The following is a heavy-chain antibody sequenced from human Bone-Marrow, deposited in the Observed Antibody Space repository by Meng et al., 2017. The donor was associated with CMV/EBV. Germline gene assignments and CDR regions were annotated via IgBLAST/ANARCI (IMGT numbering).Heavy chain of an antibody. CDR2: ISYDGSNK. J-gene: IGHJ4*03. CDR3: AGLAAADPKSGFLVDY. Sequence: GGSLRLSCSAPGSTSSSYAMHWVRQAPGKGLEWVAVISYDGSNKYYADSVKGRFTITRDNSKNTLYLQMNSMRAEDTAVYYCAGLAAADPKSGFLVDYWGQGTLVTVSS. D-gene: IGHD6-13*01. V-gene: IGHV3-30*04. CDR1: GSTSSSYA.